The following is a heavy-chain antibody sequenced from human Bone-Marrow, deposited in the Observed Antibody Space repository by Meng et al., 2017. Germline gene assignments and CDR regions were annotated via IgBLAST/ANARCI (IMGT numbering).Heavy chain of an antibody. V-gene: IGHV3-11*04. J-gene: IGHJ2*01. CDR3: ARGVISTGHTYWYFDL. CDR2: ISSSGSNM. CDR1: GGSFSGYY. D-gene: IGHD1-1*01. Sequence: VQPQQGGAGLLTPSEALSLTCAVYGGSFSGYYWSWIRQPPGKGLEWVSSISSSGSNMYYANSLKGQFTVSRDNAKNLLYLQMNSLRAEDTAVYYCARGVISTGHTYWYFDLWGPGTLVTVSS.